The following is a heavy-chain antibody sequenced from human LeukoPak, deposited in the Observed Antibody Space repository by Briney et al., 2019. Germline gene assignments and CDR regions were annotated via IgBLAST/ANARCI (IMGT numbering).Heavy chain of an antibody. V-gene: IGHV1-18*01. J-gene: IGHJ4*02. Sequence: ASVKVSCKASGYTFTNCGISWVRQAPGQGLEWMGWISAYNGNTNYVQNLQGRVTMTTDTSTSTAYMELRSLRSDDTAVYFCATSYCSSGGCYTALFDCWSQGTLVTVSS. D-gene: IGHD2-15*01. CDR1: GYTFTNCG. CDR2: ISAYNGNT. CDR3: ATSYCSSGGCYTALFDC.